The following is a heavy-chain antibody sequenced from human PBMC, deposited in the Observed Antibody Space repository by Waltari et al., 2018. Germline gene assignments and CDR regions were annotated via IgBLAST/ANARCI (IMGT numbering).Heavy chain of an antibody. CDR2: IRDDGSNK. V-gene: IGHV3-30*02. J-gene: IGHJ4*02. Sequence: QVQLVESGGGVVQPGGSLRLSCAASGFTFSSYGMHWVRQAPGKGVVWVAFIRDDGSNKYYADSVKGRFTISRDNSKNTLYLQMNSLRAEDTAVYYCAKDPGDWGQGTLVTVSS. CDR1: GFTFSSYG. CDR3: AKDPGD.